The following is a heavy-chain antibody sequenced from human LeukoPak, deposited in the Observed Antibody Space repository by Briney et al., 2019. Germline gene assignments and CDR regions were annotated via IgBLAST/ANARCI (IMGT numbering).Heavy chain of an antibody. V-gene: IGHV1-8*03. CDR2: MNPNNGCR. CDR3: ARADVVVVVPAGSYYYYYMDV. CDR1: GYIFTRYD. D-gene: IGHD2-2*01. Sequence: GASVTVSCMASGYIFTRYDINWVRQAAGQGLEWMGWMNPNNGCRVYAQMFQGWDTIIRHTARRTAYMELSSLRSEDTAVYYCARADVVVVVPAGSYYYYYMDVWGKGTTVSVSS. J-gene: IGHJ6*03.